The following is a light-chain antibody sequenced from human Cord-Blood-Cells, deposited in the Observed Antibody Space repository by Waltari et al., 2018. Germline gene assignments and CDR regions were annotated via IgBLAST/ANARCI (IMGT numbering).Light chain of an antibody. Sequence: QSVLTQSPSASGTPGQLVTISCSGSSSNTGSRYLSWYQQLPGTAPKLLIYRNNQRPSRVPDRFSGSKSGTSASLAISGLRSEDEADYYCAAWDDSLSGRVFGGGTKLTVL. CDR2: RNN. J-gene: IGLJ3*02. CDR1: SSNTGSRY. V-gene: IGLV1-47*01. CDR3: AAWDDSLSGRV.